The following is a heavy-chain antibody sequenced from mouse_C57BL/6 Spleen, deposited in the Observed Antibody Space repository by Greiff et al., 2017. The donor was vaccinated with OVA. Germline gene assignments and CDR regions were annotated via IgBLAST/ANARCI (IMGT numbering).Heavy chain of an antibody. V-gene: IGHV2-2*01. CDR2: IWSGGST. Sequence: VQLVESGPGLVQPSQSLSITCTVSGFSLTSYGVHWVRQSPGKGLEWLGVIWSGGSTDYNAAFISRLSISKDNSKSQVFFKMNSLQADETAIYYCARNDGSSSRAMDYWGQGTSVTVSS. D-gene: IGHD1-1*01. CDR1: GFSLTSYG. CDR3: ARNDGSSSRAMDY. J-gene: IGHJ4*01.